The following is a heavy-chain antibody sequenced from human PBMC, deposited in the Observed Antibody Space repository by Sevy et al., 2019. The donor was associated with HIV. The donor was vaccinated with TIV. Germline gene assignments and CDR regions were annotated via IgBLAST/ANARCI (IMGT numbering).Heavy chain of an antibody. J-gene: IGHJ4*02. Sequence: ASVKVSCKASGYTFTSYDINWVRQATGQGLEWMGWMNPNSGNTGYAQKFQGRITITRNTSISTAYMELSSLRSEDTAVYYCARGGVYRLGPFDYWGQGTLVTVSS. CDR1: GYTFTSYD. CDR2: MNPNSGNT. CDR3: ARGGVYRLGPFDY. V-gene: IGHV1-8*03.